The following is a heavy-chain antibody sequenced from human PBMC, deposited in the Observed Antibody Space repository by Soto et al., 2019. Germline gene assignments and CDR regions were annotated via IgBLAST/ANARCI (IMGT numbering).Heavy chain of an antibody. D-gene: IGHD6-13*01. Sequence: SETLSLTCTVSGASMHSYHWSCIRQPAGKGLEWIGRIHSSGSTNYNPSRKSRVTMSGDTSKNQFSLRLMSLTAADTAVYYCARDQGVAAAGITWFDPWGQGSLVTVSS. V-gene: IGHV4-4*07. J-gene: IGHJ5*02. CDR2: IHSSGST. CDR1: GASMHSYH. CDR3: ARDQGVAAAGITWFDP.